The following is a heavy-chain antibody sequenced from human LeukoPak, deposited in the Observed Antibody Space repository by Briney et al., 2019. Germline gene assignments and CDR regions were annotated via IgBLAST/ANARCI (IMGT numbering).Heavy chain of an antibody. J-gene: IGHJ4*02. Sequence: GGSLRLSCAASGFTLSSYAMSWVRQAPGKGLEWVSAISGSGGSTYYADSVKGRFTISRDNSKNTLYLQMNSLRAEDTAVYYCAKDGMSGCSGGSCYILPFDYWGQGTLVTVSS. CDR2: ISGSGGST. V-gene: IGHV3-23*01. D-gene: IGHD2-15*01. CDR1: GFTLSSYA. CDR3: AKDGMSGCSGGSCYILPFDY.